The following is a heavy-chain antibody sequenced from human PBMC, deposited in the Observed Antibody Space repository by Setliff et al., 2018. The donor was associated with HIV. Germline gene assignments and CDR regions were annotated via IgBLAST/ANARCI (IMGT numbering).Heavy chain of an antibody. V-gene: IGHV4-39*01. Sequence: SETLSLTCTVSGDSITSTYHWGWIRQPPGKGLEWIGSMYYSGSTYYNPSLNSRVTISVDASKNQFSLKLSSVTAADTAVYYCASLPPLYDSSGYYFDYWGQGTLVTVSS. D-gene: IGHD3-22*01. J-gene: IGHJ4*02. CDR3: ASLPPLYDSSGYYFDY. CDR2: MYYSGST. CDR1: GDSITSTYH.